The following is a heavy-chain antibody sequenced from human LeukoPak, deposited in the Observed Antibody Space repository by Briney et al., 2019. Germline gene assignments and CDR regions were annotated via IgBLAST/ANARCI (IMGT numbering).Heavy chain of an antibody. CDR3: ARLTYDDYNNNYYFDY. CDR2: IYYSGST. D-gene: IGHD4-11*01. J-gene: IGHJ4*02. CDR1: GGSISGDY. V-gene: IGHV4-59*08. Sequence: PSETLSLTCTVSGGSISGDYWSWIRQPPGKRLEWIGYIYYSGSTNYNPSLKSRVTMSVDMSKNQFSLKLSSVTAADTAVYYCARLTYDDYNNNYYFDYWGQGTLVAVSS.